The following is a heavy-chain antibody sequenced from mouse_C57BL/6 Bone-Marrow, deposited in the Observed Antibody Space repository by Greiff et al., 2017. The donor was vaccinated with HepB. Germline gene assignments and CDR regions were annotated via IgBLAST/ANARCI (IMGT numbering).Heavy chain of an antibody. J-gene: IGHJ2*01. CDR2: IDPANGNT. D-gene: IGHD4-1*01. V-gene: IGHV14-3*02. CDR1: GFNIKDTY. Sequence: EVQVVESGAELVKPGASVKLSCTASGFNIKDTYMNWVKQRPEQGLEWIGRIDPANGNTKYDPKFQGKATITADTSSNTAYLQLSSLTSEDTAVYYCARGLGKDYGGQGTTLTVSS. CDR3: ARGLGKDY.